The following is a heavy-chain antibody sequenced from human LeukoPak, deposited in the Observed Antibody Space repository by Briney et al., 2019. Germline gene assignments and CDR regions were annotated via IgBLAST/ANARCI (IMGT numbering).Heavy chain of an antibody. D-gene: IGHD3-16*02. Sequence: TETLSLTCAVYGGSFSGYYWSWIRQPPGKGLEWIGEINHSGSTNYNPSLKSRVTISVDTSKNQFSLKLSSVTAADTAVYYCARGVGLYYDYVWGSYRYYDYWGQGTLVTVSS. J-gene: IGHJ4*02. CDR2: INHSGST. CDR3: ARGVGLYYDYVWGSYRYYDY. CDR1: GGSFSGYY. V-gene: IGHV4-34*01.